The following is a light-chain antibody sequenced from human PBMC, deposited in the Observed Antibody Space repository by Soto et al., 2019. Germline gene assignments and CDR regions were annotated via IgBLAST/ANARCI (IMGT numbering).Light chain of an antibody. J-gene: IGKJ5*01. CDR3: QQYGSSPPIT. Sequence: EIVMTQSPATLPVSPGERATLSCRASQSVSSNLAWYQQKPGQAPRLLIYGASSRATGIPDRFSGSGSGTDFTLTISRLEPEDFAVYYCQQYGSSPPITFGQGTRLEIK. CDR2: GAS. V-gene: IGKV3-20*01. CDR1: QSVSSN.